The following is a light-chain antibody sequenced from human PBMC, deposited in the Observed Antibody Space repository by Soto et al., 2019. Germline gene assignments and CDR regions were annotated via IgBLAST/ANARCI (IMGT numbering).Light chain of an antibody. CDR1: PAVNTR. V-gene: IGKV3-11*01. J-gene: IGKJ1*01. CDR3: DQHQSWPRT. Sequence: EIVLTQSPATLSSLPRYRFTLSCTSSPAVNTRLAWYQHKPGQAPRLLIYLASNRAGGVPARFSGSGSGTDFTLAISDVGPEDFAVYYCDQHQSWPRTFGQGNKVHI. CDR2: LAS.